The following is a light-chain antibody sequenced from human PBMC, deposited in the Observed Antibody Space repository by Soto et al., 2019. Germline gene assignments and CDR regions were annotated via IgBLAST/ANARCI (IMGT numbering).Light chain of an antibody. Sequence: EIVMTQSPATLSVSPGERATLSCRASQSVSDNLAWYQQKPGQAPRLLIYGASTRATGIPARFSGSGSGTEFTLALSRLQSEDFAVSYCQQSNNWPYTFGQGTKLDIK. CDR3: QQSNNWPYT. CDR1: QSVSDN. V-gene: IGKV3-15*01. J-gene: IGKJ2*01. CDR2: GAS.